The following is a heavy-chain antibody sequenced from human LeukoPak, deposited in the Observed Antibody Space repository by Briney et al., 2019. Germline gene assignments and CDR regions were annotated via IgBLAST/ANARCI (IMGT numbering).Heavy chain of an antibody. CDR3: ARLRYYALDV. J-gene: IGHJ6*02. CDR1: GFTFNTFD. CDR2: ISSGSSTR. V-gene: IGHV3-48*01. Sequence: GGSLRLSCAASGFTFNTFDMPWVRQAPGKGLECVSYISSGSSTRYYADSVKGRFTISRDNAKSSLFLQMNSLRAEDTAVYFCARLRYYALDVWGQGTTVIVSS.